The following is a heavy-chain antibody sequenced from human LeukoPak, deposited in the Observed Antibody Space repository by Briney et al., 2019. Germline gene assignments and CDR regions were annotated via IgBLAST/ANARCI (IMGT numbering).Heavy chain of an antibody. CDR3: ATSEPLIAARPPDYYYYMDV. Sequence: GGSLRLSCAASGFTFSSYGMHWVRQAPGKGLEWVAVIWYDGSNKYYADSVKGRFTISRDNSKNTLYLQMNSLRSEDTAVYYCATSEPLIAARPPDYYYYMDVWGKGTTVTVSS. V-gene: IGHV3-30*02. J-gene: IGHJ6*03. CDR1: GFTFSSYG. CDR2: IWYDGSNK. D-gene: IGHD6-6*01.